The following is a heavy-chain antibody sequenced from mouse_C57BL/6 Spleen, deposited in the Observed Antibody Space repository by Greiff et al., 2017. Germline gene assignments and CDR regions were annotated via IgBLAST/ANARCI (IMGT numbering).Heavy chain of an antibody. Sequence: VQLQQSGAELVKPGASVKMSCKASGYTFTSYWITWVKQRPGQGLEWIGDIYPGSGSTNYNEKFKSKATLTVDTSSSTAYMQLSSLTSEDSAVXYCARYDYDGDSDFDVWGTGTTVTVSS. D-gene: IGHD2-4*01. CDR1: GYTFTSYW. CDR3: ARYDYDGDSDFDV. J-gene: IGHJ1*03. CDR2: IYPGSGST. V-gene: IGHV1-55*01.